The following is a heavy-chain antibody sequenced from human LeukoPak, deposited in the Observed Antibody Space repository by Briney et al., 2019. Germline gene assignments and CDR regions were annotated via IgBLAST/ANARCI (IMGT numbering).Heavy chain of an antibody. CDR1: GVTFSRYV. J-gene: IGHJ4*02. CDR2: ISYDGSNE. V-gene: IGHV3-30*04. D-gene: IGHD2-21*02. CDR3: AKDGDWAFDH. Sequence: GGSLRLSCAPSGVTFSRYVMHGVRQAPGKGLERGALISYDGSNEYYADSVKGRFTISRDNSKNTLYLQMNSLRAADTAVYYCAKDGDWAFDHWAQGTLVSVSS.